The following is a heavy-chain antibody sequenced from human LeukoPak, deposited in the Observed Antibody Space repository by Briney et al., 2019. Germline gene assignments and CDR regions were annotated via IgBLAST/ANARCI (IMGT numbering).Heavy chain of an antibody. CDR3: ARAACSSTSCYALGAFDI. CDR2: IYHRGST. Sequence: SETLSLTCAVSGYSISSGYYWGWIRQPPGKGLEWIGSIYHRGSTYYNPSLKSRVTISVDTSKNRFSLKLSSVTAADTAVYYCARAACSSTSCYALGAFDIWGQGTMVTVSS. J-gene: IGHJ3*02. CDR1: GYSISSGYY. V-gene: IGHV4-38-2*01. D-gene: IGHD2-2*01.